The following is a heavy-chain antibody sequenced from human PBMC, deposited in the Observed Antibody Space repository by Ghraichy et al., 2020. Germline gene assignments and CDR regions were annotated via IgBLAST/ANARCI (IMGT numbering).Heavy chain of an antibody. CDR2: ISGSGGTT. D-gene: IGHD2-21*01. V-gene: IGHV3-23*01. J-gene: IGHJ2*01. CDR3: AKDNSDSIANFPPWYIDL. Sequence: GGSLRLSCAASGFTFSTYAMNWVRQAPGKGLEWVSVISGSGGTTYYAESVKGRLTISRDNSKNTLYLQINDLRAEDTAVYYCAKDNSDSIANFPPWYIDLWRRGTLVTVST. CDR1: GFTFSTYA.